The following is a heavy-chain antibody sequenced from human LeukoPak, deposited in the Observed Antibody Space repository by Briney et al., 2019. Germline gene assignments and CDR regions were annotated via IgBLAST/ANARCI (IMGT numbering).Heavy chain of an antibody. V-gene: IGHV3-11*04. Sequence: PGGSLRLSCAASGFTFSDYYMSWIRQAPGKGLKWVSYISSSGSTIYYADSVKGRFTISRDNAKNSLYLQTNSLRAEDTAVYYCARHIVVVPAAMSSWGQGTLVTVFS. CDR3: ARHIVVVPAAMSS. D-gene: IGHD2-2*01. J-gene: IGHJ5*02. CDR1: GFTFSDYY. CDR2: ISSSGSTI.